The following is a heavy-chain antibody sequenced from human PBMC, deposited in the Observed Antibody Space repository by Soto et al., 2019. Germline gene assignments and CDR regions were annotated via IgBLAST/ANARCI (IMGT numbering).Heavy chain of an antibody. D-gene: IGHD6-6*01. J-gene: IGHJ3*02. CDR2: ISGSGGTT. CDR3: AKKTDSSSPWGALDI. Sequence: SGGGLVQPGGSLRLSCAASGFTFSSYAMTWVRQAPAQGLEWVSGISGSGGTTYYADSVKGRFTISRDSSKNTLYLQMDSLRVEDTAVYYCAKKTDSSSPWGALDIWGQGTMVSVFS. V-gene: IGHV3-23*01. CDR1: GFTFSSYA.